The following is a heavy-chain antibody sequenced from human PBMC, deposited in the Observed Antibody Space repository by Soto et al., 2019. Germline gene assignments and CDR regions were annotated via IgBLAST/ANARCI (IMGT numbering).Heavy chain of an antibody. J-gene: IGHJ3*02. Sequence: ASVKVSCKASGYTFTGYYMHWVRQAPGQGLEWMGWINPNSGGTNYAQKFQGWVTMTRDTSISTAYMELSRLGSDDTAVYYCARDQVVRGVIFAFDIWGQGTMVTVSS. CDR2: INPNSGGT. CDR3: ARDQVVRGVIFAFDI. CDR1: GYTFTGYY. V-gene: IGHV1-2*04. D-gene: IGHD3-10*01.